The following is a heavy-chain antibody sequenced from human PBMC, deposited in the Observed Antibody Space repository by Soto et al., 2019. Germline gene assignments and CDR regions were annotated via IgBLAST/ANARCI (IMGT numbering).Heavy chain of an antibody. CDR3: AKDLYSGYDLFWDY. CDR2: ISGSGGST. D-gene: IGHD5-12*01. V-gene: IGHV3-23*01. CDR1: GFTFSSYA. J-gene: IGHJ4*02. Sequence: PGGSLRLSCAASGFTFSSYAMSWVRQAPGKGLEWVSAISGSGGSTYYADSVKGRFTISRDNSKNTLYLQMNSLRAEDTAVYYCAKDLYSGYDLFWDYWGQGTLVTVSS.